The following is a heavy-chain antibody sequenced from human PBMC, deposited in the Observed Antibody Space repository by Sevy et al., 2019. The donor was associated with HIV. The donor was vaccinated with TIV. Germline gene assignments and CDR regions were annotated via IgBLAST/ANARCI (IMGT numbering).Heavy chain of an antibody. D-gene: IGHD2-21*02. Sequence: GESLKISCKGSGYNFTPYWIGWVRQMPGKGLEWMGIILPSDSDTGYSPSFQGQVTISVDKPINTAYLQWNSLKASDTAIYYCARQGDSDGFDYWGQGTLVTVSS. V-gene: IGHV5-51*01. CDR1: GYNFTPYW. J-gene: IGHJ4*02. CDR2: ILPSDSDT. CDR3: ARQGDSDGFDY.